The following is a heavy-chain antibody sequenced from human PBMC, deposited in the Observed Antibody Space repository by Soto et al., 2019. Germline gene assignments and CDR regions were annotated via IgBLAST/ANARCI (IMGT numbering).Heavy chain of an antibody. J-gene: IGHJ4*02. CDR1: GFTFSEYD. Sequence: GGSLRLSCADSGFTFSEYDMHWVRQAPGKGLEWVALISYLGTKTDYADSVKGRFTISRDNFKKTVSLQMESLRAEDSAVYFCARTDTGGTYFEYWGQGTPVTVSS. D-gene: IGHD3-16*01. CDR3: ARTDTGGTYFEY. CDR2: ISYLGTKT. V-gene: IGHV3-33*08.